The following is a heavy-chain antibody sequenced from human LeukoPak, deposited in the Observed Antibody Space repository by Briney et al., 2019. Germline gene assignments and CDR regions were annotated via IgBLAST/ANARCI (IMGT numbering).Heavy chain of an antibody. V-gene: IGHV1-18*01. CDR1: GYTFTSYG. D-gene: IGHD3-10*01. Sequence: GASVTVSCKASGYTFTSYGISWVRQAPGQGLEWMGWISAYNGNTNYAQKLQGRVTMTTDTSTSTAYMELRSLRSDDTAVYYCAREVQMARGVIIIRGAFDIWGQGTMVTVSS. J-gene: IGHJ3*02. CDR3: AREVQMARGVIIIRGAFDI. CDR2: ISAYNGNT.